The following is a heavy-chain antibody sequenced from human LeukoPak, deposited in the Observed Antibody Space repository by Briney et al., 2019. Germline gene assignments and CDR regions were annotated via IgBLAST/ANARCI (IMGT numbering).Heavy chain of an antibody. D-gene: IGHD2-2*01. CDR1: GGSISSYY. J-gene: IGHJ4*02. CDR2: LYYSGST. V-gene: IGHV4-59*01. CDR3: ARFSTYAAPYFDH. Sequence: PSETLSLTCTVSGGSISSYYWTWIRQPPGKGLEWIGYLYYSGSTSYNPSLKSRVTISLDTSQNQFSLKMSSVTARDTAVYYCARFSTYAAPYFDHWGQGTLVTVSS.